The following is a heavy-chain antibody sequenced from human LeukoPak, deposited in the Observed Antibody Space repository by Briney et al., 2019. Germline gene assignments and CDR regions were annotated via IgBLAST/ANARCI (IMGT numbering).Heavy chain of an antibody. J-gene: IGHJ3*02. CDR1: GCSFTNYW. Sequence: GESLKISCKGSGCSFTNYWIGWVRQMPGKGLEWMGIIYPGDSATRYSPSFQGQVTISADKSIDTAYLQWSSLKASDTAIYYCAKHRGQWLVQGALDIWGQGTMVTVSS. D-gene: IGHD6-19*01. CDR2: IYPGDSAT. CDR3: AKHRGQWLVQGALDI. V-gene: IGHV5-51*01.